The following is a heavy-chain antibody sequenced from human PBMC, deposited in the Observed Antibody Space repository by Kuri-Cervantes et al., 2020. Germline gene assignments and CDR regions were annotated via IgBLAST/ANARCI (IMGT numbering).Heavy chain of an antibody. Sequence: SLKISCAASGFTFDDYAMHWVRQAPGKGLEWVSGISWNSGSIGYADSVKGRFTISRDNAKNSLYLQMNSLRAEDTAVYYCARDRTARYPSHAFDIWGQGTMVTVSS. V-gene: IGHV3-9*01. CDR1: GFTFDDYA. CDR3: ARDRTARYPSHAFDI. D-gene: IGHD3-16*01. CDR2: ISWNSGSI. J-gene: IGHJ3*02.